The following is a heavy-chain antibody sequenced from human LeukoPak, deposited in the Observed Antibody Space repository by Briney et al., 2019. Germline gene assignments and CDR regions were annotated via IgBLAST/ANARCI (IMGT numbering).Heavy chain of an antibody. CDR1: GYSFTDYY. D-gene: IGHD6-13*01. V-gene: IGHV1-8*02. Sequence: GASVKVSCKASGYSFTDYYMHWVRQAPGQGLEWMGWMNPNSGNTGYAQKFQGRVTMTRNTSISTAYMELSSLRSEDTAVYYCARGWGSSWVYYYYYMDVWGKGTTVTVSS. CDR3: ARGWGSSWVYYYYYMDV. J-gene: IGHJ6*03. CDR2: MNPNSGNT.